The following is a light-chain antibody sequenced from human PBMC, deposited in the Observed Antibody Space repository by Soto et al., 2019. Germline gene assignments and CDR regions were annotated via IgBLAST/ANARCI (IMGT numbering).Light chain of an antibody. CDR1: QSISSK. V-gene: IGKV3-15*01. J-gene: IGKJ1*01. CDR3: QQYYNWPRT. Sequence: EIVMTQSPATLSVSPGERATLSCRASQSISSKLAWYQQKPGQAPRLVIYDTYIRATGIPARFSGSGSGTEFTLTISSLQPEDFAVYYCQQYYNWPRTFGQGTKVDIK. CDR2: DTY.